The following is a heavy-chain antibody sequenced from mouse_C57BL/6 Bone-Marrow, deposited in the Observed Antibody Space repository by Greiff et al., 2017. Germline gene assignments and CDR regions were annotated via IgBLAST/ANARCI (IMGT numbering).Heavy chain of an antibody. CDR1: GFTFSDYY. D-gene: IGHD2-10*02. J-gene: IGHJ1*03. Sequence: DVMLVESEGGLVQPGSSMKLSCTASGFTFSDYYMAWVRQVPEQGLEWVANINYDGSSTNYPDSLKSRFIISIDNAKNILYLQMSSLKSEDTATXYCASPRMACTRPRWYFDVWGTGTTVTVSS. CDR3: ASPRMACTRPRWYFDV. V-gene: IGHV5-16*01. CDR2: INYDGSST.